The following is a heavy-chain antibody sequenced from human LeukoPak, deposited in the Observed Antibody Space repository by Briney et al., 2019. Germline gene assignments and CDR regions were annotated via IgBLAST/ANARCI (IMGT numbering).Heavy chain of an antibody. J-gene: IGHJ4*02. V-gene: IGHV3-30*02. D-gene: IGHD6-13*01. CDR3: AKDSSWSYYFDY. CDR2: IRYDGSNK. CDR1: GFTFSIYG. Sequence: PGGSLRLSCAASGFTFSIYGMHWVRQAPGKGLEWVAFIRYDGSNKYYADSVKGRFTISRDNSKNTLYLQMNSLRAEDTAVYYCAKDSSWSYYFDYWGQGTLVTVSS.